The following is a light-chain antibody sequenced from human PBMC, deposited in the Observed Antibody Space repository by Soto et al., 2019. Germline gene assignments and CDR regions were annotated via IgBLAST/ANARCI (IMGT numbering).Light chain of an antibody. CDR3: QQYNNWPPMYT. Sequence: EIVMTQSPDTLSVSPGERATLSCRASQSVRSNLAWYQQKPSQAPRLLIYGASTRATGIPARFSGSGSGTEFTLTISSLQSEDFAVYYCQQYNNWPPMYTFGQGTKLEIK. CDR2: GAS. J-gene: IGKJ2*01. V-gene: IGKV3-15*01. CDR1: QSVRSN.